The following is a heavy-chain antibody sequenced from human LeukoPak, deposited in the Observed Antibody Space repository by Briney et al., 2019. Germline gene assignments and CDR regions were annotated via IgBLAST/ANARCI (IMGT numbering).Heavy chain of an antibody. V-gene: IGHV4-39*07. CDR2: IYYSGST. Sequence: SETLSLTCTVSGGSISSSSYYWGWIRQPPGKGLEWIGSIYYSGSTYYNPSLKSRVTISVDTSKNQFSLKLSSVTAADTAVYYCARAMIYYYDSSGYHGLYFDYWGQGTLVTVSS. CDR3: ARAMIYYYDSSGYHGLYFDY. D-gene: IGHD3-22*01. J-gene: IGHJ4*02. CDR1: GGSISSSSYY.